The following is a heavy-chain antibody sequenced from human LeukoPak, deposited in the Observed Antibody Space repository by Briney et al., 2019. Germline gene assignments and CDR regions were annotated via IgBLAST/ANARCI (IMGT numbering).Heavy chain of an antibody. V-gene: IGHV4-4*07. CDR3: ARDLRFGELLWVY. J-gene: IGHJ4*02. CDR1: GGSISSYY. Sequence: SETLSLTCTVPGGSISSYYWSWIRQPAGKGLEWIGRIYTSGSTNYNPSLKSRVAMSVDTSKNQFSLKLSSVTAADTAVYYCARDLRFGELLWVYWGQGTLVTVSS. D-gene: IGHD3-10*01. CDR2: IYTSGST.